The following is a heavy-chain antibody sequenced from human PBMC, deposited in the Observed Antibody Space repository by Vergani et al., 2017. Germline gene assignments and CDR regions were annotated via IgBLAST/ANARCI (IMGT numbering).Heavy chain of an antibody. D-gene: IGHD3-9*01. Sequence: EVQLVESGGGFFQPGGSLRLSCSASGFSFNSYWMHWVRQVPGKGLLWVSRIKSDGSITAYADSVKGRFTISRDNAQNTLYLQMNSLRVEDTGFYYCARARCIETCYMSNWLDSWGQGTLVTVSS. V-gene: IGHV3-74*02. CDR1: GFSFNSYW. CDR2: IKSDGSIT. J-gene: IGHJ5*01. CDR3: ARARCIETCYMSNWLDS.